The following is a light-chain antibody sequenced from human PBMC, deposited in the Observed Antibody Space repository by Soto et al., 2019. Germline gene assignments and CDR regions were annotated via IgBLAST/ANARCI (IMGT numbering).Light chain of an antibody. CDR3: QKFDSAPT. J-gene: IGKJ1*01. V-gene: IGKV1-27*01. CDR1: RGISDS. Sequence: DIQLTQSPSSLSASVGDRVTINCRASRGISDSLAWYQQKPGKVPHLLIHSASTLQSGVPSRFSGSGSGTDFTLTISSLKPEDVATYYCQKFDSAPTFGPGTKV. CDR2: SAS.